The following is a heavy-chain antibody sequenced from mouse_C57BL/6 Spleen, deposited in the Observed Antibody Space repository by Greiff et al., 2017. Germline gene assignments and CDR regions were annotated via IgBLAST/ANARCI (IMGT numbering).Heavy chain of an antibody. D-gene: IGHD1-1*02. CDR3: ARRGVGDFDY. CDR1: GYTFTSYW. V-gene: IGHV1-59*01. Sequence: QVQLQQPGAELVRPGTSVKLSCKASGYTFTSYWMHWVKQRPGQGLEWIGVIDPSDSYTNYNQKFKGKATLTVDTYSSTANMQLSSLTSEDSAVYYCARRGVGDFDYWGQGTTRTVSS. CDR2: IDPSDSYT. J-gene: IGHJ2*01.